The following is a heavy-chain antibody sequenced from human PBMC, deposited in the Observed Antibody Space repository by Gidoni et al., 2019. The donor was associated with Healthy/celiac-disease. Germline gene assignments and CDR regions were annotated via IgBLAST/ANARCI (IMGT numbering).Heavy chain of an antibody. D-gene: IGHD6-13*01. Sequence: QVQLVESGGGVVQPGRSLRLSCAASGFTFSSYGMHWVRQAPGKGLEWVAVISYDGSNKYYADSVKGRFTISRDNSKNTLYLQMNSLRAEDTAVYYCAKDLRPAAAGGDAFDIWGQGTMVTVSS. CDR1: GFTFSSYG. J-gene: IGHJ3*02. V-gene: IGHV3-30*18. CDR2: ISYDGSNK. CDR3: AKDLRPAAAGGDAFDI.